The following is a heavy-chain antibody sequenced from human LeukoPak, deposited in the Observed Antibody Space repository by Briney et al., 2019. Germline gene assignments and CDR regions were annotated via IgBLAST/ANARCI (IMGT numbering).Heavy chain of an antibody. CDR1: GFSFHKSW. Sequence: GGSLRLSCAASGFSFHKSWMTWVRQAPGKGPEWVATIKPDRSDKQNMDSVRGRFTISTDNVRSALYLEMDNLRAEDTAMYFCARGGFTSSWYWLDWGQGALVIVS. CDR3: ARGGFTSSWYWLD. D-gene: IGHD6-13*01. CDR2: IKPDRSDK. V-gene: IGHV3-7*01. J-gene: IGHJ4*02.